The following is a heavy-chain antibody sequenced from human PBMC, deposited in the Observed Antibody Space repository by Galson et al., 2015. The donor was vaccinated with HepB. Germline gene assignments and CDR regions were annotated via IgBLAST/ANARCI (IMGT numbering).Heavy chain of an antibody. J-gene: IGHJ4*02. CDR1: GYTFSGYY. CDR3: ARVGGSYHDFDY. CDR2: INPNSGGT. D-gene: IGHD1-26*01. V-gene: IGHV1-2*02. Sequence: SVKVSCKASGYTFSGYYTHWVRQAPGQGLEWMGWINPNSGGTNHAQKFQGRVTMTRDTSIATAYMELSRLRSDDTAVYYCARVGGSYHDFDYWGQGTVVTVSS.